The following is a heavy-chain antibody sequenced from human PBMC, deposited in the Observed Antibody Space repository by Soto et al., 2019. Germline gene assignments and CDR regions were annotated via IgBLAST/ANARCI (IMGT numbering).Heavy chain of an antibody. Sequence: WRSLRLSCAASGFTVSSNYVSWVRQPPEKWLEWVSVIFTGGTTSYADSVKGRFTISKDDSKNTLYLQMNSLKAEDTAVYYCARDYTFYSFYGMDVWGQGTTVTVSS. CDR1: GFTVSSNY. J-gene: IGHJ6*02. V-gene: IGHV3-53*01. CDR2: IFTGGTT. CDR3: ARDYTFYSFYGMDV.